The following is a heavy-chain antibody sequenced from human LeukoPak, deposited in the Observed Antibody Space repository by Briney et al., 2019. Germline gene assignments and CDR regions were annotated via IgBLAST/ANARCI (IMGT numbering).Heavy chain of an antibody. V-gene: IGHV3-74*01. Sequence: PGGSLRLSCAASGVSFSTHSRRWVRHAPGKGLVWVSPIKGDGSGATYADSAKSRFTISRDNGKNTLYLQMNSLRAEDTAFYYCSRGPGGSGYYPGDFWGQGTLVTVSS. J-gene: IGHJ4*02. CDR1: GVSFSTHS. CDR3: SRGPGGSGYYPGDF. D-gene: IGHD3-3*01. CDR2: IKGDGSGA.